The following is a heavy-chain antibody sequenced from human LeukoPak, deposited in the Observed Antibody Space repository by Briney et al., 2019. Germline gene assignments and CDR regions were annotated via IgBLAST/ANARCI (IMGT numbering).Heavy chain of an antibody. D-gene: IGHD3-10*01. CDR3: AKRNTMVRGGPCFDY. CDR1: GFTFSSYA. J-gene: IGHJ4*02. Sequence: GGTLRLSCAAPGFTFSSYAMNWVRQAPGKGLEWVSIIFGNGDTTYYADSVKGRFTVSRDNSKDTLYLQMNDLRPDDTAIYYCAKRNTMVRGGPCFDYWGQGLLVTVSS. V-gene: IGHV3-23*01. CDR2: IFGNGDTT.